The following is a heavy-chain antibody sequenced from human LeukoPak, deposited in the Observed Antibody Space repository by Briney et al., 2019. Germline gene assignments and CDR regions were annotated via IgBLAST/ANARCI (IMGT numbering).Heavy chain of an antibody. CDR3: ARVLYYYASVSYNYYMDV. CDR1: EFSVGSNY. Sequence: PGGSLRLSCAASEFSVGSNYMTWVRQAPGKGLEWVSTIYSGGTTFYTDSVRGRFTISRDNSKNTLYLQMNSLRVEDAAIYYCARVLYYYASVSYNYYMDVWGKGTTVTISS. J-gene: IGHJ6*03. D-gene: IGHD3-10*01. CDR2: IYSGGTT. V-gene: IGHV3-53*01.